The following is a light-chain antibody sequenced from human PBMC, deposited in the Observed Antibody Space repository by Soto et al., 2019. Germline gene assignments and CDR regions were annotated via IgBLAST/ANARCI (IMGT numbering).Light chain of an antibody. CDR1: SSDIGNYNY. Sequence: QSALTQPASVSGSRGQSITISCTGTSSDIGNYNYVSWYQHHPGKAPKLMIYEVTNRPSGVSNRFSGSKSGNTASLTISGLQAEDEADYYCSSYTSITSFFGTGTKLTVL. V-gene: IGLV2-14*01. CDR2: EVT. CDR3: SSYTSITSF. J-gene: IGLJ1*01.